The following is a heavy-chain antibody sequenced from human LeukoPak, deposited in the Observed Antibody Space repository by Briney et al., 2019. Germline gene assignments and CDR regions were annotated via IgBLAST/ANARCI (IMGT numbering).Heavy chain of an antibody. CDR1: GGSISSGGYY. D-gene: IGHD3-3*01. J-gene: IGHJ3*02. CDR3: ARGAIFGVVMGYHAFDI. CDR2: IYYSGST. Sequence: PSETLSLTCTVSGGSISSGGYYWSWIRQHPGKGLEWIGYIYYSGSTYYNPSLKSRVTISVDTSKNQFSLKLSSVTAADTAAYYCARGAIFGVVMGYHAFDIWGQGTMVTVSS. V-gene: IGHV4-31*03.